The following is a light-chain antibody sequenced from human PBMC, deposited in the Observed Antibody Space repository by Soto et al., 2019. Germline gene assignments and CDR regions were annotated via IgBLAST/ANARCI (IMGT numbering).Light chain of an antibody. CDR1: QSLSVSY. Sequence: EIVLTQSPGTLSLSPGDRATLSCRASQSLSVSYIAWYQQNPGQAPRLLIYSTSTRAAGIPDRFTGRGSGTHFTLAINRLEPEDFAVYYCHQFGDSPQTFGQGTTVEV. CDR2: STS. CDR3: HQFGDSPQT. V-gene: IGKV3-20*01. J-gene: IGKJ1*01.